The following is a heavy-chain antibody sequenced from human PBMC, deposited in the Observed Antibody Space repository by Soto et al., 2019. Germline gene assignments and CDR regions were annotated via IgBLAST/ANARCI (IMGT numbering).Heavy chain of an antibody. CDR1: GFSLSSTRVA. CDR2: IYWDDDK. J-gene: IGHJ4*02. V-gene: IGHV2-5*02. D-gene: IGHD6-19*01. CDR3: AHSVVAGLGYYFDY. Sequence: QITLKESGPTLVKPTRTLTLTCTFSGFSLSSTRVAVGWIGQPPGKALEWLALIYWDDDKRYSPFLKSRLTITKDTSKNQVILTMTNMDPVDTATYYCAHSVVAGLGYYFDYWGQGTLVTVSS.